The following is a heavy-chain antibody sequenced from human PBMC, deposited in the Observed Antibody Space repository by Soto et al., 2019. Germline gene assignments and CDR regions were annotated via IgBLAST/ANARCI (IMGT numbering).Heavy chain of an antibody. J-gene: IGHJ4*02. V-gene: IGHV4-30-4*01. Sequence: SETLSLTCTVSGGSISSYYWSWIRQPPGKGLEWIGYIYYSGSTYYNPSLKSRVTISVDTSKNQFSLKLSSVTAADTAVYYCASVGWDIVFPSRFDWLFDGYYFDYWGQGTLVTVSS. D-gene: IGHD3-9*01. CDR3: ASVGWDIVFPSRFDWLFDGYYFDY. CDR2: IYYSGST. CDR1: GGSISSYY.